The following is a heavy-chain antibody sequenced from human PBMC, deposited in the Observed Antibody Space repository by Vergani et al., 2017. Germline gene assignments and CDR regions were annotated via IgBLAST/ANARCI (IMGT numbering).Heavy chain of an antibody. V-gene: IGHV5-51*01. Sequence: EVQLVQSGAEVKKPGESLKISCKGSGYSFTSYWIGWVRQMPGKGLEWMGIIYPGDSDTRYSPSFQGQVTISADKSISTAYLQWSSLKASDTAMYYCARDRGIFGVVIIGDYYYGMDVWGQGTTVTVSS. J-gene: IGHJ6*02. CDR2: IYPGDSDT. D-gene: IGHD3-3*01. CDR3: ARDRGIFGVVIIGDYYYGMDV. CDR1: GYSFTSYW.